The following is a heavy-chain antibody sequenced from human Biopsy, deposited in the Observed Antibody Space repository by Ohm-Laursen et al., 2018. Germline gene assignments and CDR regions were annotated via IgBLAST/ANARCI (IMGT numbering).Heavy chain of an antibody. CDR2: IYPGGST. CDR3: ASVVLGPTNDAFDL. V-gene: IGHV4-4*07. J-gene: IGHJ3*01. CDR1: GAFMNNYY. Sequence: SETLSLTCPVSGAFMNNYYWTWIRQPAGKGLEWIGRIYPGGSTNYNPSLKSRVTMSVDTSKKQLSLRLRSVTAADTAMYYCASVVLGPTNDAFDLWGQGTMVVVSS. D-gene: IGHD3-22*01.